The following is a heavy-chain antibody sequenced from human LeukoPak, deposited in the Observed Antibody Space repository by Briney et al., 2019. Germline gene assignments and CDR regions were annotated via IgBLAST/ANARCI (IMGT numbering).Heavy chain of an antibody. CDR3: ARGQPAMVYFDY. CDR1: GYSISSDYY. V-gene: IGHV4-38-2*01. Sequence: SETLSLTCAVSGYSISSDYYWGWIRQPPGKGLEWIGTIYHSGSTYYNPSLKSRVTISVDTSKNQFSLRVSSVTAADTAVYYCARGQPAMVYFDYWGPGTLVTVSS. CDR2: IYHSGST. D-gene: IGHD5-18*01. J-gene: IGHJ4*02.